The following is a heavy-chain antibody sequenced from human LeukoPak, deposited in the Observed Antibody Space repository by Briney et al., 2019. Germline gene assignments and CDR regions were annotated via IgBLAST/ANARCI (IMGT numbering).Heavy chain of an antibody. V-gene: IGHV5-51*01. J-gene: IGHJ5*01. CDR1: GYSFTNYW. CDR2: IYPGDSDT. Sequence: GESLKISCKVSGYSFTNYWIGWVRQMPGKGLEWMGIIYPGDSDTKYSPSFQGQVTISVDKSTNTAYLQWKSLKASDTAMYYCARGDVVRGVSWFDSWGQGALVTVSS. D-gene: IGHD2-21*02. CDR3: ARGDVVRGVSWFDS.